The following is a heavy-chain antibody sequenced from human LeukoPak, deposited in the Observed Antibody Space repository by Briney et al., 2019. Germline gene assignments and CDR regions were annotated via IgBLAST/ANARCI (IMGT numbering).Heavy chain of an antibody. D-gene: IGHD4-17*01. CDR1: GYTFTVYY. CDR3: ALNDYGDGLGY. Sequence: LGASVRVSCKASGYTFTVYYIHWVRQAPGQGLEWMGWINPNSGGTNYAQRFQGRVTMTRDTSFSTAYMELSRLRSDDTAVYYCALNDYGDGLGYWGQGTRVTVFS. J-gene: IGHJ4*02. CDR2: INPNSGGT. V-gene: IGHV1-2*03.